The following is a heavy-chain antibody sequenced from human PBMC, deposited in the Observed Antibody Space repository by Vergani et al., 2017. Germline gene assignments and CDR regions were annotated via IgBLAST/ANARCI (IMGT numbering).Heavy chain of an antibody. Sequence: QVQLQQWGAGLLKPSETLSLTCAVYGGSFSGYYWSWIRQPPGKGLEWIGEINHSGSTNYNPSLKSRVTISVDTSQNQFSLKLSSVTAADTAVYYCARDQRDCSGGSCYSGNWFDPWGQGTLVTVSS. CDR3: ARDQRDCSGGSCYSGNWFDP. CDR1: GGSFSGYY. J-gene: IGHJ5*02. V-gene: IGHV4-34*01. CDR2: INHSGST. D-gene: IGHD2-15*01.